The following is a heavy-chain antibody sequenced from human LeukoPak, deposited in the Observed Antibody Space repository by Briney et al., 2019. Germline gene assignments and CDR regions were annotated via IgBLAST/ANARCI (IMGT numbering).Heavy chain of an antibody. Sequence: SETLSLTCAVSGYSISSNYYWGWIRQPPGKGLEWIGSIFHSGSTYYNPSLKSRVTISVDTSKNQFSLKLSSVAAADTAVYYCARCSGSYGAFWFDPWGQGTLVTAPS. D-gene: IGHD1-26*01. V-gene: IGHV4-38-2*01. J-gene: IGHJ5*02. CDR2: IFHSGST. CDR3: ARCSGSYGAFWFDP. CDR1: GYSISSNYY.